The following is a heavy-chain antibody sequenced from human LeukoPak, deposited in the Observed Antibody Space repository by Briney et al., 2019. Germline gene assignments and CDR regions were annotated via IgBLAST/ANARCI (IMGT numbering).Heavy chain of an antibody. CDR1: GGTFSSYA. Sequence: GSSVKVSCKASGGTFSSYAISWVRQAPGQGLEWMGRIIPILGIANYAQKFQGRVTITADKSTSTAYMELCSLRSEDTAVYYCAREVEYSSSWSPGYYYGMDVWGQGTTVTVSS. J-gene: IGHJ6*02. CDR2: IIPILGIA. D-gene: IGHD6-13*01. V-gene: IGHV1-69*04. CDR3: AREVEYSSSWSPGYYYGMDV.